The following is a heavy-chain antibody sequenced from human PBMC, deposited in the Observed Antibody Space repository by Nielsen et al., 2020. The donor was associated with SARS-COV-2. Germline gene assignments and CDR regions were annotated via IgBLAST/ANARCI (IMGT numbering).Heavy chain of an antibody. D-gene: IGHD6-19*01. CDR1: GFTFSSYS. V-gene: IGHV3-48*01. J-gene: IGHJ4*02. CDR3: AREGLSGWGLDH. Sequence: GGSLRLSCAASGFTFSSYSMNWVRQAPGKGLEWLSYISGNSGTIHYADSVKGRFTISRDNAKNSLYLQMNSLRAEDTAVYYCAREGLSGWGLDHWGQGTLVTVSS. CDR2: ISGNSGTI.